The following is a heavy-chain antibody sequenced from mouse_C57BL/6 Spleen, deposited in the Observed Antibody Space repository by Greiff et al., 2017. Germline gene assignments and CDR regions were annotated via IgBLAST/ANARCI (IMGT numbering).Heavy chain of an antibody. J-gene: IGHJ3*01. CDR2: IHPNSGST. D-gene: IGHD1-1*01. V-gene: IGHV1-64*01. CDR3: ARSGIEYYGRSYGFAY. Sequence: QVQLQQPGAELVKPGASVKLSCKASGYTFTSYWMHWVKQRPGQGLEWIGMIHPNSGSTNYNEKFKSKATLTVDKSSSTAYMQLSNLTSEDSAVYYCARSGIEYYGRSYGFAYWGQGTLVTVSA. CDR1: GYTFTSYW.